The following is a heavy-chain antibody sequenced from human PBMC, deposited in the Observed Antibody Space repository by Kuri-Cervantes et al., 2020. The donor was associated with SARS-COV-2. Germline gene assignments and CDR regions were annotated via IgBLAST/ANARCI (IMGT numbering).Heavy chain of an antibody. CDR2: IIPILGIA. CDR3: ARVPREICSSTSCYQGL. CDR1: GCTFRSCA. D-gene: IGHD2-2*01. Sequence: SVKVSCKASGCTFRSCAISWVRQAPGQGLEWMGRIIPILGIANYAQKFQGRVTITADKSTSTAYRELSSLRSEDTAVYYCARVPREICSSTSCYQGLWGQGTLVTVSS. J-gene: IGHJ4*02. V-gene: IGHV1-69*04.